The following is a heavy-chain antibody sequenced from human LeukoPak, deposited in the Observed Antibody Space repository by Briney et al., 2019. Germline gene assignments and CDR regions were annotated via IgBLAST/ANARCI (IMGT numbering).Heavy chain of an antibody. CDR3: ATEGGEAVAGTVDY. CDR2: ISASGGST. V-gene: IGHV3-23*01. CDR1: GFTFRSHD. D-gene: IGHD6-19*01. Sequence: GGSLRLSCAASGFTFRSHDMSWVRQAPGKGLEWVSGISASGGSTFYADSVKGRFTISRGNAKNSLFLQMNNLRVEDTAVYYCATEGGEAVAGTVDYWGQGTLVTVSS. J-gene: IGHJ4*02.